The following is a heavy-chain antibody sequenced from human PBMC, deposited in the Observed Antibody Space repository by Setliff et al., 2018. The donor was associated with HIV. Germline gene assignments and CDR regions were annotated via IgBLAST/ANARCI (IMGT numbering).Heavy chain of an antibody. CDR1: GYTFTAHY. V-gene: IGHV1-2*02. CDR3: SRDVGVPGRGNALDY. Sequence: GASVKVSCKTSGYTFTAHYIHWVRQAPGQGLEWVGFINPNTGSTNYPQKFQGRVTMTGDTSISAAFLELSSLTSDDTAVYYCSRDVGVPGRGNALDYWGQGTQVTVSS. D-gene: IGHD1-26*01. CDR2: INPNTGST. J-gene: IGHJ4*02.